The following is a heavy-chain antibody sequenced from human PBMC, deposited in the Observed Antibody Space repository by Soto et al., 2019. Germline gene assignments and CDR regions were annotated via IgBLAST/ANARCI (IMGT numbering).Heavy chain of an antibody. Sequence: EVELGESGGGLVQPGGSLRLSCAASGFPFSTYSMSWVRQAPGKGREWISYISASTLTTFYADSVKGRFTISRDTAQNSLYLQMNSLRDEDTAVYYCARAPQLVAPAATGFDSWGQGTLVTVSS. CDR2: ISASTLTT. CDR1: GFPFSTYS. V-gene: IGHV3-48*02. CDR3: ARAPQLVAPAATGFDS. D-gene: IGHD2-2*01. J-gene: IGHJ4*02.